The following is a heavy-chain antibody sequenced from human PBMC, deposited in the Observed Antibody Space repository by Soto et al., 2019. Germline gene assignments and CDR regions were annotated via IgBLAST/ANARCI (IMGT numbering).Heavy chain of an antibody. CDR1: GYTFTGYY. V-gene: IGHV1-2*02. D-gene: IGHD6-6*01. Sequence: ASVKVSCKASGYTFTGYYMHWVRQARGQGLEWMGWINPNSGGTNYAQKFQGRVTMTRDTSISTAYMELSRLRSDDTAVYYCARDSSSSKHYYYYGMEVWGEGTTVIVSS. J-gene: IGHJ6*01. CDR2: INPNSGGT. CDR3: ARDSSSSKHYYYYGMEV.